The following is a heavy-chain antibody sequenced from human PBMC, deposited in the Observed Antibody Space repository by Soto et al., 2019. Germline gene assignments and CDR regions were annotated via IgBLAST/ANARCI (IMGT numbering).Heavy chain of an antibody. Sequence: QVRVVQSGAEVKKPGASVKVSCKASGYTFAGYGFTWVRQAPGQGLEWMGWINPYTGYTDYAQNLQGRVTVTADTSTNTASMELRSLRSDDTAMYYCATCRFSSLTCFGSPLDFWGQGTPVTVSS. J-gene: IGHJ4*02. CDR1: GYTFAGYG. D-gene: IGHD6-19*01. CDR2: INPYTGYT. V-gene: IGHV1-18*01. CDR3: ATCRFSSLTCFGSPLDF.